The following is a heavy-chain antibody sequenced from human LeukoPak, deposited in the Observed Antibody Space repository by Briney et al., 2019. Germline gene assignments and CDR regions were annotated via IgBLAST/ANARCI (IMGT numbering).Heavy chain of an antibody. J-gene: IGHJ4*02. D-gene: IGHD6-19*01. Sequence: PGRSLRLSCAASGFTFSSYAMHWVRQAPGKGLEWVAVISYDGSNKYYADSVKGRFTISRDNSKNTLYLQMNSLRAEDTAVYYCARNSEILIAVASFFDYWGQGTLVTVSS. CDR3: ARNSEILIAVASFFDY. CDR2: ISYDGSNK. CDR1: GFTFSSYA. V-gene: IGHV3-30-3*01.